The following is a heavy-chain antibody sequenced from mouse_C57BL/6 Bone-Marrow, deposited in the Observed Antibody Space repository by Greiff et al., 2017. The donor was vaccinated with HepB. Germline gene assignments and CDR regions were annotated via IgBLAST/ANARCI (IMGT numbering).Heavy chain of an antibody. CDR3: ARLGYGSSPYYAMDY. Sequence: EVKLVESGGGLVQPGGSLKLSCAASGIDFSRYWMSWVRRAPGKGLEWIGEINPDSSTINYAPSLKDKFIISRDNAKNTLYLQMSKVRSEDTALYYCARLGYGSSPYYAMDYWGQGTSVTVSS. D-gene: IGHD1-1*01. J-gene: IGHJ4*01. CDR2: INPDSSTI. CDR1: GIDFSRYW. V-gene: IGHV4-1*01.